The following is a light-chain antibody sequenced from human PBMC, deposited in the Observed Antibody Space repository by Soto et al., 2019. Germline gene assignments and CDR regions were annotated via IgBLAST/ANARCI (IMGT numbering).Light chain of an antibody. J-gene: IGKJ5*01. CDR1: QSVKTF. CDR3: QQRSHWPPIT. Sequence: EIVLTQSPATLSLSPGERATLSCRASQSVKTFLLWYQHRPGQAPRVLIYDASHRATGIPARFRGSGSGTDFSLTISSLEPEDAVIYYCQQRSHWPPITFGQGTRLEV. V-gene: IGKV3-11*01. CDR2: DAS.